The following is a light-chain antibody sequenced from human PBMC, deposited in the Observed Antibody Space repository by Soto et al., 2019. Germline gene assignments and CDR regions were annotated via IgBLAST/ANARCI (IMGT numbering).Light chain of an antibody. CDR1: QSVSTN. CDR3: QLYGSSPPRYT. Sequence: EIVMTQSPATLSVSPGERATLSCRASQSVSTNLAWYQQKPGQAPRLLIYNALTRATGIPARFSGSGSGTEFTLTISRLEPEDFAVYFCQLYGSSPPRYTFGQGTKLEIK. CDR2: NAL. V-gene: IGKV3-15*01. J-gene: IGKJ2*01.